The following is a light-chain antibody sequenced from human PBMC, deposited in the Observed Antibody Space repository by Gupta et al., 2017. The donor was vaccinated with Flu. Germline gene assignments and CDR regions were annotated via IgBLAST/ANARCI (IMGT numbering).Light chain of an antibody. Sequence: SITISCSGTINDVGSDNLVCLYQQHPGKAPKLIIYEVSKRPSGISNRFSGSKSGNTASLTISGLQAEDEAEYYCCSYAGGSTYVFGGGTKVTV. CDR3: CSYAGGSTYV. CDR1: INDVGSDNL. V-gene: IGLV2-23*02. CDR2: EVS. J-gene: IGLJ1*01.